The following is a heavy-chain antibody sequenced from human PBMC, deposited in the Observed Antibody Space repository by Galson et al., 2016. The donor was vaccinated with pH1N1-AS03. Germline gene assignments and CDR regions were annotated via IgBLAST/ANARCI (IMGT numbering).Heavy chain of an antibody. J-gene: IGHJ6*02. D-gene: IGHD6-19*01. CDR1: GFTFRTYG. Sequence: SLRLSCAASGFTFRTYGINWVRQAPGKGLEWVSSISSSSSYIYYADSVKGRFTISRDNARNSLYLQMNSLRAEDTAVYYCARRSAAVSGTGCVDVWGQGTTVTVSS. CDR2: ISSSSSYI. V-gene: IGHV3-21*01. CDR3: ARRSAAVSGTGCVDV.